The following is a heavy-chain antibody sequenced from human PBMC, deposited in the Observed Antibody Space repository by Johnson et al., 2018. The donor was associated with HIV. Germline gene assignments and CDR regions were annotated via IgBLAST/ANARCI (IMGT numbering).Heavy chain of an antibody. CDR3: ARDPAAAALRAFDI. V-gene: IGHV3-66*01. D-gene: IGHD6-13*01. CDR1: GFTFINAW. J-gene: IGHJ3*02. Sequence: VQLVESGGGLVKPGGSLRLSCAASGFTFINAWMNWVRQATGKGLEWVSVIHSGGSTYYADSVEGRFTISRDNSKNTVLLQMNSLRVEDTAVYYCARDPAAAALRAFDIWGQGTMVTVSS. CDR2: IHSGGST.